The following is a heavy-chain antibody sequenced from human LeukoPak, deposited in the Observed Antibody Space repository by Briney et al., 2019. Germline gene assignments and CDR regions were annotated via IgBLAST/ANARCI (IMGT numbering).Heavy chain of an antibody. Sequence: ASVNVSCKASGYTFSTYYIHWVRQAPGQGLEWMGIINPSAGSTSYAQKFQGRLTMTRDTSTSAVYMELSSLRSEDTAVYYCARDLGSSYHDSSGYLDYWGQGTLVTASS. CDR1: GYTFSTYY. J-gene: IGHJ4*02. V-gene: IGHV1-46*01. D-gene: IGHD3-22*01. CDR3: ARDLGSSYHDSSGYLDY. CDR2: INPSAGST.